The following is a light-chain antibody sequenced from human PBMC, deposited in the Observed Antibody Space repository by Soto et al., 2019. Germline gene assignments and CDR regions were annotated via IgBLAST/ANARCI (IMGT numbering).Light chain of an antibody. CDR2: EVT. J-gene: IGLJ3*02. Sequence: QSALTQPASVSGSPGQSITISCTGTSSDVGSWNLVSWYQQLPGRPPKLVIHEVTKRPSGVSNRFSGSKSGNTASLTISGLQADDEADYYCSSYAGRLTYVLFGGGTKLTVL. CDR1: SSDVGSWNL. V-gene: IGLV2-23*02. CDR3: SSYAGRLTYVL.